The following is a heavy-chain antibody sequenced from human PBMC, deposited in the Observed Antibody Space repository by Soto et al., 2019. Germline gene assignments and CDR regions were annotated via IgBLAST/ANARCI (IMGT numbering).Heavy chain of an antibody. Sequence: QVQLQESGPGLVKPSQTLSLTCTVSGGSISSGGYYWSWIRQHPGKGLGWIGYIYYSGSTYYNPSLKSRVTISVDTSKNQFSLKLSSVTAADTAVYYCARWSYYDSSGDRYFDLWGRGTLVTVSS. V-gene: IGHV4-31*03. CDR1: GGSISSGGYY. CDR2: IYYSGST. CDR3: ARWSYYDSSGDRYFDL. D-gene: IGHD3-22*01. J-gene: IGHJ2*01.